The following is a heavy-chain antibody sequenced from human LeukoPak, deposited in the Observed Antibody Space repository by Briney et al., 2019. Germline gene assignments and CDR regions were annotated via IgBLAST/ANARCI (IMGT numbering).Heavy chain of an antibody. V-gene: IGHV3-74*01. Sequence: GGSLRLSCAASGFTFSNYWIHWVRQAPGKGLVWVSRINNDGSHTIYADSVKGRFTISRDNAKNTLSLQMNSLRVEDTAVYYCARGGLRGATPDYWGQGTLVTVSS. CDR3: ARGGLRGATPDY. CDR2: INNDGSHT. D-gene: IGHD1-26*01. J-gene: IGHJ4*02. CDR1: GFTFSNYW.